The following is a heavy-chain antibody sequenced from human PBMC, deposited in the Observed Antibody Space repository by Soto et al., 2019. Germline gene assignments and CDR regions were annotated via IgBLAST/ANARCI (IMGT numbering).Heavy chain of an antibody. CDR1: GGSIGSGYYY. J-gene: IGHJ4*02. D-gene: IGHD6-19*01. CDR3: ARGKENSSGWYDY. CDR2: ISSSGSS. Sequence: SETLSLSCAVSGGSIGSGYYYWNWIRQHPGKGLEWIGYISSSGSSYYNPSLTSRVTISVDTSANRFSLKLNSVTAADTAVYFCARGKENSSGWYDYWGQGTLVT. V-gene: IGHV4-31*11.